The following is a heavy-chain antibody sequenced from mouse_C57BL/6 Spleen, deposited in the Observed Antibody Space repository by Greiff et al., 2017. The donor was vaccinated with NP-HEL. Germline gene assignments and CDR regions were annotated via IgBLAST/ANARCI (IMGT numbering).Heavy chain of an antibody. CDR3: VRQGPRQGFAY. Sequence: EVNVVESGGGLVQPKGSLKLSCAASGFSFNTYAMNWVRQAPGKGLEWVARIRSKSNNYATYYADSVKDRFTISRDDSESMLYLQMNNLKTEDTAMYYCVRQGPRQGFAYWGQGTLVTVSA. CDR2: IRSKSNNYAT. V-gene: IGHV10-1*01. D-gene: IGHD3-2*02. CDR1: GFSFNTYA. J-gene: IGHJ3*01.